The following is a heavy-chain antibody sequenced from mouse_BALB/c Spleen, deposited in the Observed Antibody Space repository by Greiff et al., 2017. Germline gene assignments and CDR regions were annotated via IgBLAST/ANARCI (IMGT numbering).Heavy chain of an antibody. Sequence: VQLQESGPGLVAPSQCLSITCTVSGFSLTSFDISWIRQPPGKGLEWLGLIWTGGGTNYNSAFMSRLSISKDNSKSQVFLKMNSLQTDDTAIYYCVRDHYDTPPPYWGQGTLVTVSA. V-gene: IGHV2-9-2*01. D-gene: IGHD2-4*01. CDR1: GFSLTSFD. CDR3: VRDHYDTPPPY. CDR2: IWTGGGT. J-gene: IGHJ3*01.